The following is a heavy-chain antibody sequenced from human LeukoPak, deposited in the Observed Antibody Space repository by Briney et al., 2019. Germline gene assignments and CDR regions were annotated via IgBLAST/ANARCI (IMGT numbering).Heavy chain of an antibody. Sequence: PGGSLRLSCAASGFTFSSYAMSWVRQAPGKGLEWVSAISGSGGSTYYADSVKGRFTISRDNSKNTPYLQMNSLRAEDTAVYYCAKDDYGNYSEGFDYWGQGTLVTVSS. V-gene: IGHV3-23*01. J-gene: IGHJ4*02. D-gene: IGHD4-11*01. CDR2: ISGSGGST. CDR3: AKDDYGNYSEGFDY. CDR1: GFTFSSYA.